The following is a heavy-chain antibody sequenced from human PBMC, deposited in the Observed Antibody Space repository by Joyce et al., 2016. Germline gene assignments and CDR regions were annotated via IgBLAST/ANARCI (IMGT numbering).Heavy chain of an antibody. Sequence: QVQLQESGPGLVKPSQTLSLTCTVSSGSVSSGGYYWSWLRQHPGKGLDVVGYISYSGSTSYNPSPKSRVTISLDTSRNQFSLRLTSVTAADAAVYYCAREWVTPGAFDYWGQGALVTVSS. J-gene: IGHJ4*02. D-gene: IGHD2-21*02. CDR2: ISYSGST. CDR3: AREWVTPGAFDY. CDR1: SGSVSSGGYY. V-gene: IGHV4-31*03.